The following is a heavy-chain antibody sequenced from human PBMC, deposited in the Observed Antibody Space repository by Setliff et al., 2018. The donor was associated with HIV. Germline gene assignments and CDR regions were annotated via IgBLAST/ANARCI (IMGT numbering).Heavy chain of an antibody. J-gene: IGHJ4*02. CDR2: IYSDGST. V-gene: IGHV3-66*02. D-gene: IGHD6-25*01. CDR1: GFTVSSSY. CDR3: ARSRPYNSALDY. Sequence: ASVKVSCEASGFTVSSSYMAWVRQAPGKGLEWVSTIYSDGSTYHGDSVKGRFTLSRDNSKNTVYLQVGSLRPDDTAMYYCARSRPYNSALDYWGQGTLVTVSS.